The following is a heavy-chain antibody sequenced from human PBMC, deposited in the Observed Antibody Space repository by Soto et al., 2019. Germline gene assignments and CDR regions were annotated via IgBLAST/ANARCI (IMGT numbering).Heavy chain of an antibody. D-gene: IGHD1-1*01. CDR2: IYYSGST. CDR3: ARDPPPWVPTRPGGGGY. CDR1: GGSISSGDYY. V-gene: IGHV4-30-4*01. Sequence: ASETLSVTCTVSGGSISSGDYYWSWVRQPPGKGLEWIGYIYYSGSTYYNPSLKSRVTISVDTSKNQFSLKLSSVTAADTAVYYCARDPPPWVPTRPGGGGYWGQGTLVTVSS. J-gene: IGHJ4*02.